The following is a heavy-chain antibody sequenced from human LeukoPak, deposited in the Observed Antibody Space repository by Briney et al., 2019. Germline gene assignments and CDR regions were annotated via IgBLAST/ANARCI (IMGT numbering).Heavy chain of an antibody. V-gene: IGHV4-59*01. D-gene: IGHD3-10*01. CDR2: LFYSGST. Sequence: SETLSLTCSVPGGSISGYYWSWIRQPPGKGLEWIAYLFYSGSTDYNPSLESRVTISVDTSKNQFSLKLRSVTAADTAVYYCATVAVIRGVTYFDYWGQGTLVTVSS. J-gene: IGHJ4*02. CDR3: ATVAVIRGVTYFDY. CDR1: GGSISGYY.